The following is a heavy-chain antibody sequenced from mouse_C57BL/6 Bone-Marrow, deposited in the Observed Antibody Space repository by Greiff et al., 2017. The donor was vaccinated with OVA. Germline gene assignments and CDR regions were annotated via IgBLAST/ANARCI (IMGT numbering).Heavy chain of an antibody. CDR1: GFTFSDYY. CDR2: INYDGSST. V-gene: IGHV5-16*01. Sequence: EVKLVESEGGLVQPGSSMKLSCTASGFTFSDYYMAWVRQVPEKGLEWVANINYDGSSTYYLDSLKSRFIISRDNAKNILYLQMSSLKSEDTATYYCARGGLRGVDYWGQGTSVTVSS. J-gene: IGHJ4*01. D-gene: IGHD2-2*01. CDR3: ARGGLRGVDY.